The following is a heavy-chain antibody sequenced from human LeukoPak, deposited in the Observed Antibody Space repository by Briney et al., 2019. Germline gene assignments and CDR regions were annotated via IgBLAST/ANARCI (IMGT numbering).Heavy chain of an antibody. V-gene: IGHV1-69*04. Sequence: GASVKVSCKASGGTFSSYTISWVRQAPEQGLEWMGRIIPILGIANYAQKFQGRVTITADKSTSTAYMELSSLRSEDTAVYYCARDVRCSGGSCYKYNWFDPWGQGTLVTVSS. CDR2: IIPILGIA. J-gene: IGHJ5*02. D-gene: IGHD2-15*01. CDR3: ARDVRCSGGSCYKYNWFDP. CDR1: GGTFSSYT.